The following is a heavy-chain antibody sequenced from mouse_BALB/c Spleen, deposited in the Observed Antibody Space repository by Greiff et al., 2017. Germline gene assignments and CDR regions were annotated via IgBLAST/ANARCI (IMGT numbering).Heavy chain of an antibody. Sequence: EVKLMESGPGLVKPSQSLSLTCTVTGYSITSDYAWNWIRQFPGNKLEWMGYISYSGSTSYNPSLKSRISITRDTSKNQFFLQLNSVTTEDTATYYCARRSSLLRAWFAYWGQGTLVTVSA. CDR1: GYSITSDYA. CDR3: ARRSSLLRAWFAY. J-gene: IGHJ3*01. V-gene: IGHV3-2*02. CDR2: ISYSGST. D-gene: IGHD1-2*01.